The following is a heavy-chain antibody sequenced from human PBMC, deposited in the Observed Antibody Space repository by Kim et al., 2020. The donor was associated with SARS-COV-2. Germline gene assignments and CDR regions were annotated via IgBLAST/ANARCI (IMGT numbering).Heavy chain of an antibody. CDR1: GGSISSSSYY. V-gene: IGHV4-39*07. J-gene: IGHJ3*02. CDR2: IYYSGST. D-gene: IGHD2-15*01. CDR3: ARDPLSLDHSRYCSGGSCYSIVSSNAFDI. Sequence: SETLSLTCTVSGGSISSSSYYWGWIRQPPGKGLEWIGSIYYSGSTYYNPSLKSRVTISVDTSKNQFSLKLSSVTAAHTAVYYCARDPLSLDHSRYCSGGSCYSIVSSNAFDIWGQGTMVTVSS.